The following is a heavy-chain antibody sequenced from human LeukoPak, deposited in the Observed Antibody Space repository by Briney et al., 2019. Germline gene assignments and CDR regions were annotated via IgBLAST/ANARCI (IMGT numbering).Heavy chain of an antibody. J-gene: IGHJ3*02. CDR3: AKDLLPDYGNYPRVDAFDI. CDR2: ISGSGGST. V-gene: IGHV3-23*01. Sequence: GGSLRLSCAASGFTFSSYAMSWVRQAPGKGLEWVSAISGSGGSTYYADSVKGRFTISRDNSKNTLYLQMNSLRAEDTAVYYCAKDLLPDYGNYPRVDAFDIWGQGTMVTVSS. CDR1: GFTFSSYA. D-gene: IGHD4-11*01.